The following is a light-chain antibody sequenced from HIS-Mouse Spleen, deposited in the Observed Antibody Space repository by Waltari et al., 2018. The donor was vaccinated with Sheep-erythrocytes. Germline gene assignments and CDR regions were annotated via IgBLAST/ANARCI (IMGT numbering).Light chain of an antibody. Sequence: SYELTQPPSVSVSPGQTASITCSGDKLGDKYACWYQQKPGQSPVLVIYQDSKRPSGIPERFSGSNSGNTATLTISGTQAMYEADYYCQAWDSGTVVFGGGTKLTVL. CDR3: QAWDSGTVV. V-gene: IGLV3-1*01. J-gene: IGLJ2*01. CDR2: QDS. CDR1: KLGDKY.